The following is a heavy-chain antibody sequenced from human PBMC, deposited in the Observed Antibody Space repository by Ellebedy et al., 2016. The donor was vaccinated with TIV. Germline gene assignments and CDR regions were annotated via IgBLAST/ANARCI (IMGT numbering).Heavy chain of an antibody. CDR2: IYSGGDGGDT. Sequence: PGGSLRLSCAASGFTVSRNYMNWVRQAPGKGLEWVSVIYSGGDGGDTYYADSVKGRFTISRYNSKNTLYLQMNSLRAEDTAVYYFARDAAGNGGKLDYWGQGALVTVSS. CDR3: ARDAAGNGGKLDY. J-gene: IGHJ4*02. V-gene: IGHV3-53*01. CDR1: GFTVSRNY. D-gene: IGHD4-23*01.